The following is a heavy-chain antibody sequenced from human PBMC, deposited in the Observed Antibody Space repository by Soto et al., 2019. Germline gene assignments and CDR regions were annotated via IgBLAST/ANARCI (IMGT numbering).Heavy chain of an antibody. D-gene: IGHD3-3*01. J-gene: IGHJ5*02. CDR2: ISSSSSTI. CDR3: ARESRFLEWLSLNWFDP. Sequence: PGGSLTLSCAASGFTFSSYSRNWVRQAPGKGLEWVSYISSSSSTIYYADSVKGRFTISRDNAKNSLYLQMNSLRDEDTAVYYCARESRFLEWLSLNWFDPWGQGTLVTVSS. V-gene: IGHV3-48*02. CDR1: GFTFSSYS.